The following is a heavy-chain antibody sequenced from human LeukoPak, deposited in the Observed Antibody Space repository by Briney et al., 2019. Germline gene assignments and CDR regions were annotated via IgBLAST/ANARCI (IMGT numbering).Heavy chain of an antibody. V-gene: IGHV4-4*07. Sequence: PSETLSLTCTVSGGSISSYYWSWIRQPAGKGLEWIGCIYTSGSTNYNPSLKSRVTMSVDTSKNQFSLKLSSVTAADTAVYYCARDLNIYDSSGRLDYWGQGTLVTVSS. CDR1: GGSISSYY. CDR2: IYTSGST. D-gene: IGHD3-22*01. J-gene: IGHJ4*02. CDR3: ARDLNIYDSSGRLDY.